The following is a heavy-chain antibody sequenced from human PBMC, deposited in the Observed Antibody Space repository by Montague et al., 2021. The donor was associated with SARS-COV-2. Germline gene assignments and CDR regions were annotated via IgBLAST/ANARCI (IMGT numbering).Heavy chain of an antibody. CDR3: ARESGSFHDGGYFDY. J-gene: IGHJ4*02. CDR1: GFTFSSYW. D-gene: IGHD1-26*01. CDR2: ISNDGSNK. Sequence: SLRLSCAASGFTFSSYWMSWVRQAPGKGLEWVALISNDGSNKHYADSVKGRFTISRDNSKSTLYLQVNSLRAEDTAVYYCARESGSFHDGGYFDYWGQGSLVTVSS. V-gene: IGHV3-30*03.